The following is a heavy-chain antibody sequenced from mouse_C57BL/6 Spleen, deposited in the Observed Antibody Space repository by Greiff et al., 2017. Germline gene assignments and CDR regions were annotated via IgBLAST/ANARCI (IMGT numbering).Heavy chain of an antibody. V-gene: IGHV5-17*01. CDR1: GFTFSDYG. CDR3: AREGSSYLYAMDY. CDR2: ISSGSSTI. D-gene: IGHD1-1*01. Sequence: EVKLVESGGGLVKPGGSLKLSCAASGFTFSDYGMHWVRQAPEKGLEWVAYISSGSSTIYYADTVKGRFTISRDNAKNTLFLQMTSLRSEDTAMYYCAREGSSYLYAMDYWGQGTSVTVSS. J-gene: IGHJ4*01.